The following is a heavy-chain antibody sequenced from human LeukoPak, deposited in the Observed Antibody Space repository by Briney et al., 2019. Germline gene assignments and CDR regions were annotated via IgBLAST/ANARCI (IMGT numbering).Heavy chain of an antibody. CDR1: GFTFSSYW. D-gene: IGHD1-14*01. J-gene: IGHJ4*02. V-gene: IGHV3-7*03. Sequence: GGSLRLSCAASGFTFSSYWMNWARQAPGKGLEWVASINHNGNVNYYVDSVKGRFTISRDNAKNSLYLQMNSLRAEDTALYYCATLNNKGYWGQGTLVTVSS. CDR3: ATLNNKGY. CDR2: INHNGNVN.